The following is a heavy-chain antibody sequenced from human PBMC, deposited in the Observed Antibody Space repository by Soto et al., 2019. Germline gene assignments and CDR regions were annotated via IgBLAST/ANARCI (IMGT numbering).Heavy chain of an antibody. CDR2: THDSGST. V-gene: IGHV4-59*08. CDR3: ARQSYCSSMCWFDP. D-gene: IGHD2-2*01. Sequence: QVQLQESGPGLVKPSETLSLTCTVSGGSISSYYWSWIRQSPGKGLEWIGYTHDSGSTNYNPSLKSRVTMSVDTSKNQFSLKLSSGTAADTAVYYCARQSYCSSMCWFDPWGQGTLVTVSS. J-gene: IGHJ5*02. CDR1: GGSISSYY.